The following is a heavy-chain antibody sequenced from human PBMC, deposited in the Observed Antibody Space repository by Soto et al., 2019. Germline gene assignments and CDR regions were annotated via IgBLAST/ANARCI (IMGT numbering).Heavy chain of an antibody. CDR1: GFTVSSNY. J-gene: IGHJ6*03. CDR3: ARDRVGDFAYYYYMDV. V-gene: IGHV3-66*01. Sequence: GGSLRLSCAASGFTVSSNYMSWVRQAPGKGLEWVSVIYSGGSTYYADSVKGRFTISRDNSKNTRYLQMNSLGAGDTAVYYCARDRVGDFAYYYYMDVWGKGTTVTVSS. CDR2: IYSGGST.